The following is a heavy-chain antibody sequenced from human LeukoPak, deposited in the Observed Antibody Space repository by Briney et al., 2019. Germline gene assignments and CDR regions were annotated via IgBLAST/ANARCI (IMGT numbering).Heavy chain of an antibody. Sequence: GGSLRLSCAASGFTFSNNYMMWIRQAPGKGLEWVGFIRSKAYGETADYAASVKGRFTISRDDSKAIAYLQMNSLKTEDTAVYHCTRDRGAYNLYDYWGQGTLVTVSS. CDR1: GFTFSNNY. D-gene: IGHD1-1*01. CDR3: TRDRGAYNLYDY. V-gene: IGHV3-49*03. CDR2: IRSKAYGETA. J-gene: IGHJ4*02.